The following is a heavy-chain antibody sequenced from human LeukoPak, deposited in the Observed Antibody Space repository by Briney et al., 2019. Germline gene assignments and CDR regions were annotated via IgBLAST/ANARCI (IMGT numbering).Heavy chain of an antibody. Sequence: PGGSLRLSCAASGFTFSSYAMHWVRQAPGKGLEWVAVISYDGSNKYYADSVKGRFTISRDNSKNTLYLQMNSLRAEDTAVYYCAKEGIVATRRYFDLWGRGTLVTVSS. D-gene: IGHD5-12*01. CDR1: GFTFSSYA. J-gene: IGHJ2*01. CDR2: ISYDGSNK. CDR3: AKEGIVATRRYFDL. V-gene: IGHV3-30*04.